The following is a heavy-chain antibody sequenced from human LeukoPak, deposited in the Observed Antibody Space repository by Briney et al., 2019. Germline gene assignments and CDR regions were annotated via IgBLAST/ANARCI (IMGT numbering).Heavy chain of an antibody. J-gene: IGHJ4*02. D-gene: IGHD3-10*01. CDR1: GYTFTAYY. CDR2: INPNSGGT. Sequence: ASVKVSCKASGYTFTAYYMHWVRQAPGQGLEWMGWINPNSGGTNYAQKFQGRVTMTRDTSISTAYMELSRLRSDDTAVYYCARDPSYYYGSGTFDYWGQGTLVTVSS. V-gene: IGHV1-2*02. CDR3: ARDPSYYYGSGTFDY.